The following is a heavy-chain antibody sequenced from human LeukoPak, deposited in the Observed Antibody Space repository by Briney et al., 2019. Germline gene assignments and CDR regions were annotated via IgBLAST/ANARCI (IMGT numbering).Heavy chain of an antibody. CDR1: GFTFTSYW. V-gene: IGHV3-7*01. Sequence: AGGSLRLSCAGSGFTFTSYWMSWVRQAPGKGLEWVASIKQDGSEKYYVDSVKGRFTTSRDNAKNSIYLQMNSLRAEDTAFYYCVRERSERAFDIWGQGTMVTVFS. CDR3: VRERSERAFDI. J-gene: IGHJ3*02. CDR2: IKQDGSEK. D-gene: IGHD3-3*01.